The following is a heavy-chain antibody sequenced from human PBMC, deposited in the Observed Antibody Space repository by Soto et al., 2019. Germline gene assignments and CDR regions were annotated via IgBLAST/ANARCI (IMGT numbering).Heavy chain of an antibody. V-gene: IGHV3-64D*06. D-gene: IGHD5-18*01. CDR1: GFTFSSYA. J-gene: IGHJ4*02. Sequence: GGSLRLSCSASGFTFSSYAMHWVRQAPGKGLEYASAISSNGGSTYYADSVKGRFTISRDNSKNTLYLQMSSLRAEDTAVYYCXKDPSYSHGTTLPPFDYWGQGTLVTVSS. CDR3: XKDPSYSHGTTLPPFDY. CDR2: ISSNGGST.